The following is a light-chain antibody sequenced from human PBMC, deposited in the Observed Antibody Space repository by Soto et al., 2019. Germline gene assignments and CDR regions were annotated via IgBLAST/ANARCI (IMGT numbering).Light chain of an antibody. CDR2: WAS. Sequence: DIVMTQFPGSLALSLGERAIINCKSSQSISYTSNNKKYLAWFQQRPSQPPKLIIYWASIRESGVPGRFSGSGSGTEFTLTISSLQAEDVALYYCQQYYASPFTFGPGTKVEI. CDR3: QQYYASPFT. V-gene: IGKV4-1*01. CDR1: QSISYTSNNKKY. J-gene: IGKJ3*01.